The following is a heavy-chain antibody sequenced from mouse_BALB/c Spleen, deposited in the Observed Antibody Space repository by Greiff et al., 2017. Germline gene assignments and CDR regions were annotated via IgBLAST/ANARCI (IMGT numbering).Heavy chain of an antibody. J-gene: IGHJ3*01. D-gene: IGHD2-4*01. CDR1: GFTFSDYY. Sequence: EVQGVESGGGLVKPGGSLKLSCAASGFTFSDYYMYWVRQTPEKRLEWVATISDGGSYTYYPDSVKGRFTISRDNAKNNLYLQMSSLKSEDTAMYYCAREAPSTMITWFAYWGQGTLVTVSA. CDR3: AREAPSTMITWFAY. CDR2: ISDGGSYT. V-gene: IGHV5-4*02.